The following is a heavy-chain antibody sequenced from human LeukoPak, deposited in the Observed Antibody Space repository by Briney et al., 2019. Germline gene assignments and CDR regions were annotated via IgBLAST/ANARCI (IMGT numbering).Heavy chain of an antibody. Sequence: SETLSLTCTVSGGSISNYYWSWIRQPPGKRLEWIGYIYYSGSTNYNPSLKSRVTISVDTSKNQFSLKLSSVTAADTAAYYCARGDVDTSMALFWGQGTLVTVSS. CDR3: ARGDVDTSMALF. CDR1: GGSISNYY. D-gene: IGHD5-18*01. J-gene: IGHJ4*02. V-gene: IGHV4-59*01. CDR2: IYYSGST.